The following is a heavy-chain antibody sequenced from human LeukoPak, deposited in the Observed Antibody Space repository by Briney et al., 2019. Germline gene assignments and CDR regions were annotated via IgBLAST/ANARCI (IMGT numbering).Heavy chain of an antibody. J-gene: IGHJ4*02. CDR2: IIYSGGAT. V-gene: IGHV3-23*01. CDR3: AKVLGWEFPAEAY. CDR1: GFTFSRSA. Sequence: PGGSLRLSCAASGFTFSRSAMTWVRQGPGTGLEFVASIIYSGGATYYADSVKGRFTISRDNSKNTLYLQMNSLRAEDTAMYFCAKVLGWEFPAEAYWGREILVTVSS. D-gene: IGHD4-23*01.